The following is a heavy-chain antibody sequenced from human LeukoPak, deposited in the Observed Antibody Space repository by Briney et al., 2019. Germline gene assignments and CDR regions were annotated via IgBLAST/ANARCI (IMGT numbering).Heavy chain of an antibody. D-gene: IGHD3-9*01. V-gene: IGHV4-34*01. CDR3: ARGPTYYDILTGYMSYYYYYYMDV. Sequence: SETLSLTCAVYGGSFSGYYWSWIRQPPGKGLEWIGEINHSGSTNYNPSLKSRVTISVDTSKNQFSLKLSSVTAADTAVFYCARGPTYYDILTGYMSYYYYYYMDVWGKGTTVTISS. CDR2: INHSGST. J-gene: IGHJ6*03. CDR1: GGSFSGYY.